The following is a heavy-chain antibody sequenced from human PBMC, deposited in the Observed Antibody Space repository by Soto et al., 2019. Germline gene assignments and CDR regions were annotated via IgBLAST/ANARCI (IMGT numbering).Heavy chain of an antibody. D-gene: IGHD1-1*01. V-gene: IGHV1-8*01. CDR3: EVTTGY. Sequence: QVQVIQSRAEVKKPGASVKVSCKTSGYTFTEYDINWVRQAPGQGPEYMGWVSPETKNAGYAPQFRGTVSMTTDTTISTASLEVTNLTYEHTAVYYCEVTTGYWGQGTMVTVSS. CDR1: GYTFTEYD. CDR2: VSPETKNA. J-gene: IGHJ4*02.